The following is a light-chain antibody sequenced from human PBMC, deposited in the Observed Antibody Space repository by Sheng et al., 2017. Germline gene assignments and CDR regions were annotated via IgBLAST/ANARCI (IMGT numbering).Light chain of an antibody. CDR3: CSYAGSYTVV. J-gene: IGLJ2*01. Sequence: QSALTQPRSVSGSPGQSVTISCTGTSSDVGGYNYVSWYQQHPGKAPQLMIYDVSKRPSGVPDRFSGSKSGNTASLTISGLQAEDEADYYCCSYAGSYTVVFGGGTKLTV. CDR1: SSDVGGYNY. CDR2: DVS. V-gene: IGLV2-11*01.